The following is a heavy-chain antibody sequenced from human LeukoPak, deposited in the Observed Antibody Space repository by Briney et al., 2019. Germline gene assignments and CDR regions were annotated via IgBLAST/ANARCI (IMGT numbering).Heavy chain of an antibody. CDR3: ATDLPYSSSWFVFDY. D-gene: IGHD2-2*01. CDR1: GFTFSSYW. V-gene: IGHV3-74*01. J-gene: IGHJ4*02. Sequence: GGSLRLSCAASGFTFSSYWMHWVRQAPGKGLVWVSRINSDGSSTSYADSVKGRFTISRDNAKNSLYLQMNSLRAEDTAVYYCATDLPYSSSWFVFDYWGQGTLVTVSS. CDR2: INSDGSST.